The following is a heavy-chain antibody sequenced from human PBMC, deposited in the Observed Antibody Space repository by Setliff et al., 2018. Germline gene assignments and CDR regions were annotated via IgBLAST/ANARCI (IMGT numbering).Heavy chain of an antibody. CDR1: GFTLSEYY. CDR3: VRCGGVRGVLYNWFDP. V-gene: IGHV1-2*02. CDR2: INAKSGGT. J-gene: IGHJ5*02. D-gene: IGHD3-10*01. Sequence: GASVKVSCKASGFTLSEYYMHWVRQAPGQGLEWMGSINAKSGGTNYAQKFRGRIIITRDTSIATVYLELSGLQSDDTAIYFCVRCGGVRGVLYNWFDPWGQGTLVTVSS.